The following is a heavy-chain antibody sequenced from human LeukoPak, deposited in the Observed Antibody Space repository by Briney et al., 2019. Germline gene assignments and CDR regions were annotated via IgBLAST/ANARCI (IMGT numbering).Heavy chain of an antibody. D-gene: IGHD5-12*01. Sequence: PGGSLRLSCAASGFTFSSYGMHWVRQAPGKGLEWVAVISYDGSNKYYADSVKGRFTISRDNSKNTLYLQMNSLRAEDTAVYYCARFGGGYAYYYYGMDVWGQGTTVTVSS. CDR2: ISYDGSNK. CDR3: ARFGGGYAYYYYGMDV. V-gene: IGHV3-30*03. J-gene: IGHJ6*02. CDR1: GFTFSSYG.